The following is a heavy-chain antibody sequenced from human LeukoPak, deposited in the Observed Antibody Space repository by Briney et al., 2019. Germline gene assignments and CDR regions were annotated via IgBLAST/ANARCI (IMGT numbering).Heavy chain of an antibody. V-gene: IGHV1-69*05. CDR3: ARGGSVGDSVLASDY. D-gene: IGHD2-21*01. Sequence: ASVKVSCKASGGTFSGYAIGWVRQAPGQGLEWMGGIIPIFGTANYAQKFQGRVTITTDESTSTAYMELSSLRSEDTAVYYCARGGSVGDSVLASDYWGQGTLVTVSS. CDR1: GGTFSGYA. CDR2: IIPIFGTA. J-gene: IGHJ4*02.